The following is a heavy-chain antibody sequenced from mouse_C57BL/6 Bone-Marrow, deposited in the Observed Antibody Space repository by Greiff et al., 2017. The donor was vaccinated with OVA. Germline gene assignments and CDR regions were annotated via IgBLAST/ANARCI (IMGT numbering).Heavy chain of an antibody. CDR1: GFTFSSYA. D-gene: IGHD2-3*01. V-gene: IGHV5-9-1*02. CDR3: TRDGYYAMDY. Sequence: VKVEESGEGLVKPGGSLKLSCAASGFTFSSYAMSWVRQTPEKRLEWVAYISSGGDYIYYADTVKGRFTISRDNARNTLYLQMSSLKSEDTAMYYCTRDGYYAMDYWGQGTSVTVSS. J-gene: IGHJ4*01. CDR2: ISSGGDYI.